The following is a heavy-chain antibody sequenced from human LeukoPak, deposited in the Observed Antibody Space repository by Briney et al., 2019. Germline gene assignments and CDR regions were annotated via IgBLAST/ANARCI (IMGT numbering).Heavy chain of an antibody. D-gene: IGHD2-15*01. CDR1: GYTLTSYD. CDR2: MNPNSGNT. CDR3: ARSPASEYCSGGSCYSVFDY. Sequence: ASVKVSCKASGYTLTSYDINWVRQATGQGLEWMGWMNPNSGNTGYAQKFQGRVTMTRNTSISTAYMELSSLRSEDTAVYYCARSPASEYCSGGSCYSVFDYWGQGTLVTVSS. J-gene: IGHJ4*02. V-gene: IGHV1-8*01.